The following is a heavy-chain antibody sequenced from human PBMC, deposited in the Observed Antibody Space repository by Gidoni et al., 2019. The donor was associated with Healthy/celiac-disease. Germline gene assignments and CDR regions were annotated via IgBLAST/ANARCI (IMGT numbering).Heavy chain of an antibody. J-gene: IGHJ4*02. CDR3: AREGYSSGWDGGGY. Sequence: QVQLVQSGAEVKKPGASVKVSCTAYGYTFTGYYMHWGRQAPGQGLEWMGRVNPNRGGTNYAQKFQGRVTMTRDTSISTAYMELSRLRSDDTAVYYCAREGYSSGWDGGGYWGQGTLVTVSS. CDR2: VNPNRGGT. V-gene: IGHV1-2*06. D-gene: IGHD6-19*01. CDR1: GYTFTGYY.